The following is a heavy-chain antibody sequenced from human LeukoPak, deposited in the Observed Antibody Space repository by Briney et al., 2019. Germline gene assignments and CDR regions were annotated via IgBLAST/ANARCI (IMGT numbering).Heavy chain of an antibody. J-gene: IGHJ4*02. Sequence: SGTLSLTCAVSGGSISSSNWWSWVRQPPGKGLERIGEIYHSGSTNYNPSLKSRVTISVDKSKNQFSLKLSSVTAADTAVYYCAREERVGHYYDSSGYSPGVYYFDYWGQGTLVTVSS. D-gene: IGHD3-22*01. CDR2: IYHSGST. CDR3: AREERVGHYYDSSGYSPGVYYFDY. CDR1: GGSISSSNW. V-gene: IGHV4-4*02.